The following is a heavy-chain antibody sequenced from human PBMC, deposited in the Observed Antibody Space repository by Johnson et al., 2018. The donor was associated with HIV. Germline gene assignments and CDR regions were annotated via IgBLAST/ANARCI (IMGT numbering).Heavy chain of an antibody. J-gene: IGHJ3*02. CDR3: ARVVGYKYGSAGDNDAFDI. CDR2: ISSSGSTI. D-gene: IGHD5-18*01. V-gene: IGHV3-11*01. Sequence: QVQLVESGGGLVKPGGSLRLSCAASGFTFSDYYMSWVRQAPGKGLEWVSYISSSGSTIYYADSVKGRFTISRDNSKNTLYLQMNSLRAEDTALYYCARVVGYKYGSAGDNDAFDIWGQGTMVTVSS. CDR1: GFTFSDYY.